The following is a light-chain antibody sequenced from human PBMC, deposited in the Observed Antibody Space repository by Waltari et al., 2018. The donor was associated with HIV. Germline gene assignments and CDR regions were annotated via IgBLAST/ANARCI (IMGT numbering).Light chain of an antibody. CDR1: SNDLPASKF. Sequence: QSALTQPPPASGSPGQSVPIPCTAPSNDLPASKFVPWYQKPPRKAPRLIMSDVNKRPSGVPNRFSGSKSGNTASLTVSGLQAEDEATYYCSSDGGTSAGGSRKFYVIFGGGTKLTVL. J-gene: IGLJ2*01. V-gene: IGLV2-8*01. CDR3: SSDGGTSAGGSRKFYVI. CDR2: DVN.